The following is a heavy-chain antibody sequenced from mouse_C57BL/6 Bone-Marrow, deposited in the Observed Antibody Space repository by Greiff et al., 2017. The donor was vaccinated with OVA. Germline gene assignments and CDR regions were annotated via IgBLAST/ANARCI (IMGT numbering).Heavy chain of an antibody. J-gene: IGHJ4*01. V-gene: IGHV5-17*01. CDR1: GFTFSDYG. CDR3: ARPGYYPYAMDY. D-gene: IGHD3-1*01. Sequence: EVKLVESGGGLVKPGGSLKLSCAASGFTFSDYGMHWVRQAPEKGLEWVAYISSGSSTIYYADTVKGRFTISRDNAKNTQCLQMTSLRSEDTAMYYCARPGYYPYAMDYWGQGTSVTVSS. CDR2: ISSGSSTI.